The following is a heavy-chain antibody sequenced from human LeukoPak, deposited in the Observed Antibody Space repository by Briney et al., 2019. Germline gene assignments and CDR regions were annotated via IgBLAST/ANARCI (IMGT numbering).Heavy chain of an antibody. CDR1: GFTFSSYG. Sequence: GGSLRLSCAASGFTFSSYGMHWVRQAPGKGLEWVAVISYIGVNKYYADSVKGRFTISRDNSKNTLYLQMNSLRAEDTAVYYCAKGLGYCSGGSCYSVGYYYGMDVWGKGTTVTVSS. CDR3: AKGLGYCSGGSCYSVGYYYGMDV. J-gene: IGHJ6*04. V-gene: IGHV3-30*18. D-gene: IGHD2-15*01. CDR2: ISYIGVNK.